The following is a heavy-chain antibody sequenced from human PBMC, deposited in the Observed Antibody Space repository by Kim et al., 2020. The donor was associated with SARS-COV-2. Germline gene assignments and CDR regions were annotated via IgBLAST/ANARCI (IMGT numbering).Heavy chain of an antibody. CDR2: IIPIFGTA. CDR3: ARSHPLIALGYCSSTSCYAFDY. CDR1: GGTFSSYA. J-gene: IGHJ4*02. Sequence: SVKVSCKASGGTFSSYAISWVRQAPGQGLEWMGGIIPIFGTANYAQKFQGRATITADESTSTAYMELSSLRSEDTAVYYCARSHPLIALGYCSSTSCYAFDYWGQGTLVTVSS. V-gene: IGHV1-69*13. D-gene: IGHD2-2*01.